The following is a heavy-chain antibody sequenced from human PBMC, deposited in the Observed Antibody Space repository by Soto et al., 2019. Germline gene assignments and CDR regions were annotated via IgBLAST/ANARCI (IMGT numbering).Heavy chain of an antibody. V-gene: IGHV1-69*05. CDR1: GGTFSSYA. Sequence: SVKVSCKASGGTFSSYAISWVRQAPGQGLEWMGGISAFFGNANYAQKFQGRVTMTTDESTSTAYMELRSLRSDDTAVYYCARGSRFGWLDPWGQGTLVTVSS. CDR3: ARGSRFGWLDP. CDR2: ISAFFGNA. D-gene: IGHD3-3*01. J-gene: IGHJ5*02.